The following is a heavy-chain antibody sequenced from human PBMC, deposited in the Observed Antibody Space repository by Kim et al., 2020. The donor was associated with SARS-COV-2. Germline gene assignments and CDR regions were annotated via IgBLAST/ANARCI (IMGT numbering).Heavy chain of an antibody. V-gene: IGHV3-7*01. Sequence: VDSVKGRFTISRDNAKNSLYLQMSSLRAEDTAVYYCARGYGSGNGRAPGWWGQGTLVTVSS. CDR3: ARGYGSGNGRAPGW. J-gene: IGHJ4*02. D-gene: IGHD3-10*01.